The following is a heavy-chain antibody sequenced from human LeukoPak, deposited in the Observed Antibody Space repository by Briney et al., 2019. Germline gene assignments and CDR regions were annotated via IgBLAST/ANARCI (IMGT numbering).Heavy chain of an antibody. D-gene: IGHD5-18*01. CDR1: GYTFTGYY. J-gene: IGHJ6*02. V-gene: IGHV1-2*02. Sequence: GASVKVSCKASGYTFTGYYMHWVRQAPGQGLEWMGWINPNSGGTNYAQKFQGRVTVTRDTSISTAYMELSRLRSDDTAVYYCARDTAMVRPSKNYGMDVWGQGTTVTVSS. CDR3: ARDTAMVRPSKNYGMDV. CDR2: INPNSGGT.